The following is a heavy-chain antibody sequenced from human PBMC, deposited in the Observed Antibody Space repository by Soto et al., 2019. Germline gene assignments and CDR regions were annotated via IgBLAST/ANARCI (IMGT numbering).Heavy chain of an antibody. CDR3: ARPIARCYVTSWYFDF. CDR2: IYYSGST. Sequence: SETLSLTCTVSGGSISSNNNYWGWIRQPPGKGREWIGTIYYSGSTYYNPSLRSRVTISVDTSKNQFSLKLSSVTAADTAVYYCARPIARCYVTSWYFDFWGRGTLLTVAS. CDR1: GGSISSNNNY. J-gene: IGHJ2*01. D-gene: IGHD2-2*01. V-gene: IGHV4-39*01.